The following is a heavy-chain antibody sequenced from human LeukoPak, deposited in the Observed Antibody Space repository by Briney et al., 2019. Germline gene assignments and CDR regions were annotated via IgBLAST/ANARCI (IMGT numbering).Heavy chain of an antibody. CDR1: GDILTELS. J-gene: IGHJ4*02. D-gene: IGHD5-18*01. CDR3: TCLHVDTAQYYFDY. V-gene: IGHV1-24*01. CDR2: FDPEDGET. Sequence: ASVKVSCKVSGDILTELSIHWVRQAPGKGLEWMGGFDPEDGETIYAQKFQGRATMTEDTSTDTAYMELNSLRSEDTAVYYCTCLHVDTAQYYFDYWGQGTLVTVSS.